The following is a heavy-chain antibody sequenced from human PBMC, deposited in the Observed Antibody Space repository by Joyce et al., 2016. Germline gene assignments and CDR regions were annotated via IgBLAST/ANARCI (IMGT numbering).Heavy chain of an antibody. CDR2: INHSGST. CDR1: GGSLSGYH. CDR3: ARGMNYDLSGGYDIPHDAFDI. Sequence: QVHLQQWGAGLLKPSETLSLTCGVSGGSLSGYHWNWIRQPPGKDLEWIGKINHSGSTDYNPSLESRLTISLDTAENQLSLRLTSVTAADTAVYYCARGMNYDLSGGYDIPHDAFDIWGQGTKVTVS. V-gene: IGHV4-34*01. J-gene: IGHJ3*02. D-gene: IGHD3-3*01.